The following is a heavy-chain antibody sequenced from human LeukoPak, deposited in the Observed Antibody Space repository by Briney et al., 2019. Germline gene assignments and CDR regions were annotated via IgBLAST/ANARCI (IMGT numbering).Heavy chain of an antibody. CDR3: ARGLWGRGAFDI. CDR2: INHSGST. V-gene: IGHV4-34*01. J-gene: IGHJ3*02. CDR1: GGSFSGYY. Sequence: PSETLSLTCAVYGGSFSGYYWSWIRQPPGKGLEWIGGINHSGSTNYNPSLKSRVTISVDTSRNQFSLKLSSVTAADTAVYYCARGLWGRGAFDIWGQGTMVTVSS. D-gene: IGHD7-27*01.